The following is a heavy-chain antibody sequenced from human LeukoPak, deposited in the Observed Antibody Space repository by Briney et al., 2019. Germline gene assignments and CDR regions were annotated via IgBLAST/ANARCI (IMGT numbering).Heavy chain of an antibody. CDR3: ARQKTTGPFDY. CDR2: ISSSGSTI. CDR1: GFTFSSYE. D-gene: IGHD4-17*01. V-gene: IGHV3-48*03. J-gene: IGHJ4*02. Sequence: PGGSLRLSCAASGFTFSSYEMNWVRQAPGKGLEWVSYISSSGSTIYYADSVKGRFTISRDNAKNSLYLQMNSLRAEDTAVYYCARQKTTGPFDYWGQGTLVTVSS.